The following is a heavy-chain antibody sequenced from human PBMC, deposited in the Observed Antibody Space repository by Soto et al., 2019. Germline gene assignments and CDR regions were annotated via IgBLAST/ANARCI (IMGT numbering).Heavy chain of an antibody. CDR2: ISSSSSTI. V-gene: IGHV3-48*01. J-gene: IGHJ4*02. Sequence: EVQLVESGGGLVQPGGSLRLSCAASGFTFGSYSMNWVRQAPGKGLEWVSYISSSSSTIYYGDSVEGRFTISRDNAKNSLYLQMNSLRAEDTAVYYCAKDGGYSYGPYDYWGQGTLVTVSS. D-gene: IGHD5-18*01. CDR3: AKDGGYSYGPYDY. CDR1: GFTFGSYS.